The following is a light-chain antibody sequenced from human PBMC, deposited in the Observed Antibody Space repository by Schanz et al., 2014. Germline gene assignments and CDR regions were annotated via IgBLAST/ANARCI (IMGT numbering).Light chain of an antibody. CDR3: QQRSNWPRALT. J-gene: IGKJ4*01. V-gene: IGKV3-11*01. CDR1: HSVTSN. Sequence: EIVMTQSPATLSVSPGQRATLSCRASHSVTSNLAWYQQKPGQAPRLLIYDASNRATGIPARFSGSGSGTDFTLTISSLEPEDFAVYYCQQRSNWPRALTFGGGTKVEIK. CDR2: DAS.